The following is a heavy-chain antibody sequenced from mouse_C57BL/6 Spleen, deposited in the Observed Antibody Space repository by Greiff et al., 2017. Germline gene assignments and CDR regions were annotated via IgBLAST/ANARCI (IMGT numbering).Heavy chain of an antibody. CDR2: IYPGSGST. D-gene: IGHD1-1*01. J-gene: IGHJ1*03. Sequence: VQLQQPGAELVKPGASVKMSCKASGYTFTSYWITWVKQRPGQGLEWIGDIYPGSGSTNYNEKFKSKATLTVDTSSSTAYMQLSSLTSEDSAVXYCARTIYYYGSSPWYFDVWGTGTTVTVSS. CDR1: GYTFTSYW. CDR3: ARTIYYYGSSPWYFDV. V-gene: IGHV1-55*01.